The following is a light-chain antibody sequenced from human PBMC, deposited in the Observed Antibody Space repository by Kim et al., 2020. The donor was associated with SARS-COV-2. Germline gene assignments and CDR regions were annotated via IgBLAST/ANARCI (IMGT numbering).Light chain of an antibody. Sequence: QSITISCTGTTSDVVGYQYVSWYQQHPGNAAHPMIYDVSDRPSGVSTRLSGSTSGNTASLPISGLQHEDEDDYYCSSYTSISTPCVFGTGTKVTVL. V-gene: IGLV2-14*03. J-gene: IGLJ1*01. CDR1: TSDVVGYQY. CDR2: DVS. CDR3: SSYTSISTPCV.